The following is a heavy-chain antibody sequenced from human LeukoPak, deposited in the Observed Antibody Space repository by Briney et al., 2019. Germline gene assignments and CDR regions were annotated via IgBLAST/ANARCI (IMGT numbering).Heavy chain of an antibody. V-gene: IGHV3-11*01. CDR3: ARDRAISAACTLSRRVP. D-gene: IGHD6-13*01. Sequence: GGSLRLSCAAPGFNFSDYYMSWIRQAPGKGLEWVSYISSSDSTIYYADSVKGRFTISSDNAKNSLYLQLNSLRAEDTAVYYCARDRAISAACTLSRRVPWGQGTLVTVSS. CDR1: GFNFSDYY. CDR2: ISSSDSTI. J-gene: IGHJ5*02.